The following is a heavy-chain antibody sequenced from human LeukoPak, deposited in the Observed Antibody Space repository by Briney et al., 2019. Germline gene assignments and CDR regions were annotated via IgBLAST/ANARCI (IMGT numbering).Heavy chain of an antibody. D-gene: IGHD2-2*01. V-gene: IGHV1-69*04. CDR1: GGTFSSYA. CDR2: IIPILGIA. CDR3: ARELSTVPCWFDP. Sequence: EASVKVSCKASGGTFSSYAISWVRQAPGQGLEWMGRIIPILGIANYAQKFQGRVTITADKSTSTAHMELSSLRSEDTAVYYCARELSTVPCWFDPWGQGTLVTVSS. J-gene: IGHJ5*02.